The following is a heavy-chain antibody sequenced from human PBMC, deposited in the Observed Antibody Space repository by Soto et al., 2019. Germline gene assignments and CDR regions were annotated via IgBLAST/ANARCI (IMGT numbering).Heavy chain of an antibody. Sequence: PSETLSLTCTVSGGSISSSSYYWGWIRQPPGKGLEWIGSIYYSGSTYYNQSLKSRVTISVDTSKNQFSLKLSSVTAADTAVYYCARHYYGPGSYYFDYWGQGALVTSPQ. CDR2: IYYSGST. J-gene: IGHJ4*02. D-gene: IGHD3-10*01. CDR1: GGSISSSSYY. CDR3: ARHYYGPGSYYFDY. V-gene: IGHV4-39*01.